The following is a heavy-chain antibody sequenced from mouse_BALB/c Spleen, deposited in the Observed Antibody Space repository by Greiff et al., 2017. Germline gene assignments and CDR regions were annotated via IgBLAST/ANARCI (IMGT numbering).Heavy chain of an antibody. CDR3: ARITTANWYFDV. CDR2: ISSGSSTI. D-gene: IGHD1-2*01. J-gene: IGHJ1*01. CDR1: GFTFSSFG. Sequence: EVKLMESGGGLVQPGGSRKLSCAASGFTFSSFGMHWVRQAPEKGLEWVAYISSGSSTIYYADTVKGRFTISRDNPKNTLFLQMTSLRSEDTAMYYCARITTANWYFDVWGAGTTVTVSS. V-gene: IGHV5-17*02.